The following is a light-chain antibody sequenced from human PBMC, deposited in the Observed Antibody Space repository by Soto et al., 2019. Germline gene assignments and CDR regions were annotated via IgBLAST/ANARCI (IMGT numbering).Light chain of an antibody. CDR2: GAS. CDR1: QSISSN. V-gene: IGKV3-15*01. J-gene: IGKJ1*01. Sequence: EVVMMQSPATLSVSPGERVTLSCRASQSISSNLAWYQQKPGQAPRVLIYGASTRATGVPARFSGSGSGTEFTLTISSLQSEDFVVYYCQQYKKWPLTFGQGTKVEIK. CDR3: QQYKKWPLT.